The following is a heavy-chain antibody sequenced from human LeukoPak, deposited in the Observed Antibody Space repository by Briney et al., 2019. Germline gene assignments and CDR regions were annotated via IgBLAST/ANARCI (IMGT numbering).Heavy chain of an antibody. CDR1: GFTFDDYA. Sequence: GRSLRLSCAASGFTFDDYAMHWVRQAPGKGLEWVSGISWNSGSIGYADSVKGRFTISRDNAKNSLYLQMNSLRAEVTALYYCAKGTRQFHSSGWYAEFDYWGQGTLVTVSS. D-gene: IGHD6-19*01. CDR2: ISWNSGSI. J-gene: IGHJ4*02. V-gene: IGHV3-9*01. CDR3: AKGTRQFHSSGWYAEFDY.